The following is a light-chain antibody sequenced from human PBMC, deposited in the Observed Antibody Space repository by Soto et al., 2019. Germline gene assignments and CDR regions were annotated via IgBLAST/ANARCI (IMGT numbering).Light chain of an antibody. J-gene: IGKJ4*01. CDR3: QQYNNWPVT. CDR1: QSVSSSY. CDR2: GAS. V-gene: IGKV3-20*01. Sequence: EIVLTQSPGTLSLSPGERATLSCRASQSVSSSYLAWYQQKPGQAPRLLIYGASSRATGIPDRFSGSGSGTDFTLTISGLQSEDFATYYCQQYNNWPVTFGGGTKV.